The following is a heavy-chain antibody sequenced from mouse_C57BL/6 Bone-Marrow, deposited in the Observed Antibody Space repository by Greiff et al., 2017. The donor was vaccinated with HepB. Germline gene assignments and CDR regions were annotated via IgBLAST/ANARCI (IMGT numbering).Heavy chain of an antibody. CDR1: GFTFSSYA. CDR3: TRVIYWYFDV. CDR2: ISSGGDYI. J-gene: IGHJ1*03. V-gene: IGHV5-9-1*02. Sequence: EVKLVESGAGLVKPGGSLKLSCAASGFTFSSYAMSWVRQTPEKRLEWVAYISSGGDYIYYADTVKGRFTISRDNARNTLYLQMSSLKSEDTAMYYCTRVIYWYFDVWGTGTTVTVSS.